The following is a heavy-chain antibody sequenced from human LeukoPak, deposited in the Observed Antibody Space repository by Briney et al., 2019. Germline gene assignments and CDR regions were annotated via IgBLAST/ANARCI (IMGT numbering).Heavy chain of an antibody. CDR2: FDPEDGET. CDR3: ATPQRQLWFNGMDV. CDR1: GYTLTELS. D-gene: IGHD5-18*01. J-gene: IGHJ6*02. V-gene: IGHV1-24*01. Sequence: ASVKVSCKVSGYTLTELSMHWVRQAPGKGLEWMGGFDPEDGETIYAQKFQGRVTMTEDTSTDTAYMELSSLRSEDTAAYYCATPQRQLWFNGMDVWGQGTTVTVSS.